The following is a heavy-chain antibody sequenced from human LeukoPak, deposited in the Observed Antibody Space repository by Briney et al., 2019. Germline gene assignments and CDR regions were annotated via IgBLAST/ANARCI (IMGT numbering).Heavy chain of an antibody. CDR2: IYTSGST. Sequence: SETLSLTCTVSGGSFSGYYWSWVRQPPGKGLEWIGHIYTSGSTNYSPSLRSRVTISADTSKNQFALNLSFVTAADTAVYYCARHSGYSGYDYFDFWGQGTLVTVSS. J-gene: IGHJ4*02. D-gene: IGHD5-12*01. CDR1: GGSFSGYY. CDR3: ARHSGYSGYDYFDF. V-gene: IGHV4-4*09.